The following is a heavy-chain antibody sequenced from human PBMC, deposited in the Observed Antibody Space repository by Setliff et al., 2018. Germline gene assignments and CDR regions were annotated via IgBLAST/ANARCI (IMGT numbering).Heavy chain of an antibody. CDR1: GYTFTTYA. J-gene: IGHJ6*03. CDR2: INTNTGNP. Sequence: DSVKVSCKASGYTFTTYAMGWMRQAPGQRLEWMGWINTNTGNPSYAQVFTGRFVFSLDTSVSTAYLQISSLKPEETAVYYCARASRFGTVKWRGDYYMDVWGKGTTVTVSS. CDR3: ARASRFGTVKWRGDYYMDV. D-gene: IGHD3-10*01. V-gene: IGHV7-4-1*02.